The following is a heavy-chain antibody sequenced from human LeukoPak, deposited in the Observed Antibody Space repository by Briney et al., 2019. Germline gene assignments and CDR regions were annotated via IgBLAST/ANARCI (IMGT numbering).Heavy chain of an antibody. V-gene: IGHV3-21*01. D-gene: IGHD1-26*01. CDR1: GFTFSSFS. J-gene: IGHJ3*02. CDR3: ARISGGDAFGI. Sequence: GGSLRLSCAASGFTFSSFSMNWVRQAPGKGLEWVSSISSSSSYIYYADSVKGRFTISRDNAKNSLYLQMNSLRAEDTAVYYCARISGGDAFGIWGQGTMVTVSS. CDR2: ISSSSSYI.